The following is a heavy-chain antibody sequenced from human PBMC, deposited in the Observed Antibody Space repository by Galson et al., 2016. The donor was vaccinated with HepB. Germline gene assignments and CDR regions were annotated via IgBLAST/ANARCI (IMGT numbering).Heavy chain of an antibody. CDR1: GGSISDNSW. J-gene: IGHJ5*02. CDR3: ARASIIPGARMIFDP. V-gene: IGHV4-4*02. CDR2: IYHTGTS. Sequence: SETLSLTCAVSGGSISDNSWWAWVRQSPGKELEWIGEIYHTGTSNNNPFLSSRFTLSVDKSRNQFSLNLTSVTAADTAVYYCARASIIPGARMIFDPWGQGTLVTVSS. D-gene: IGHD2-2*01.